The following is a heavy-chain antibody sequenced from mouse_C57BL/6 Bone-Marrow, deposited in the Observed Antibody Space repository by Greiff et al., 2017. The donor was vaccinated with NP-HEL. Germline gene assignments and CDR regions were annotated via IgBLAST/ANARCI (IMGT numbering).Heavy chain of an antibody. CDR1: GFTFSDYY. D-gene: IGHD1-1*01. CDR2: ISNGGGST. Sequence: EVKLVESGGGLVQPGGSLKLSCAASGFTFSDYYMYWVRQTPEKRLEWVAYISNGGGSTYYPDTVNGRFTISRDNAKNTLYLQMSRLKSEDTAMYYCASPKLYYYGSRYYYAMDYWGQGTSVTVSS. J-gene: IGHJ4*01. CDR3: ASPKLYYYGSRYYYAMDY. V-gene: IGHV5-12*01.